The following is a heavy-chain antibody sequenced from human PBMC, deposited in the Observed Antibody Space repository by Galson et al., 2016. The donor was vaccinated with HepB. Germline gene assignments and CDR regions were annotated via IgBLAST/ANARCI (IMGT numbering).Heavy chain of an antibody. V-gene: IGHV3-23*01. D-gene: IGHD3-9*01. CDR2: ISGSGAST. CDR3: ARYYDILTGYSNYGMDV. J-gene: IGHJ6*02. Sequence: SLRLSCAASGFTFSNYDMSWVRQAPGRGLEWVSGISGSGASTTYADSVKGRFTISRDNSKNTLYLQMNSLRAEDTAVYYCARYYDILTGYSNYGMDVWGQGTTVTVSS. CDR1: GFTFSNYD.